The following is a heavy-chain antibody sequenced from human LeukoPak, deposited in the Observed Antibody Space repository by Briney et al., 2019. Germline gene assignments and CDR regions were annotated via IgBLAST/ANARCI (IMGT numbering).Heavy chain of an antibody. J-gene: IGHJ4*02. D-gene: IGHD3-3*01. CDR2: IRSKAYGGTT. CDR3: TRASGLSFTSPFDY. Sequence: GSLRLSRATSGFTLSSYAMSRVRQAPGKGLEWVGFIRSKAYGGTTEYAASVKGRFTISRDDSKSIAYLQMNSLKTEDTAVYYCTRASGLSFTSPFDYWGQGTLVTVSS. CDR1: GFTLSSYA. V-gene: IGHV3-49*04.